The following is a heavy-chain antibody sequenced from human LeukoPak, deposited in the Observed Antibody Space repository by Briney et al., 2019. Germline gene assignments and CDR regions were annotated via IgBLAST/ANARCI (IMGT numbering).Heavy chain of an antibody. D-gene: IGHD2-21*01. Sequence: SEILSLTCTVSGGSISSGDYYWSWIRQPPGKGLEWIGYIYYSGSTYYNPSLKSRVTISLDTSKNQFSLKLSSVTAADTAVYYCARDGAVMGMTDYWGQGTLVTVSS. J-gene: IGHJ4*02. CDR1: GGSISSGDYY. CDR2: IYYSGST. V-gene: IGHV4-30-4*01. CDR3: ARDGAVMGMTDY.